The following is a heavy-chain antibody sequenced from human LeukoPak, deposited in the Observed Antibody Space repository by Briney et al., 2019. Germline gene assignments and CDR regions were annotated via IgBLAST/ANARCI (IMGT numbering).Heavy chain of an antibody. Sequence: GGSLRLSCAASGFIFYSYAMHWVRRAPGRGLEYVSAITSSGGSTFYADSVKGRFTISRDNSKNTLYLQMGSLRADDMAVYYCTRGPGYDYVWGSYRADYWGQGTLVTVSS. CDR2: ITSSGGST. CDR1: GFIFYSYA. D-gene: IGHD3-16*02. V-gene: IGHV3-64*02. J-gene: IGHJ4*02. CDR3: TRGPGYDYVWGSYRADY.